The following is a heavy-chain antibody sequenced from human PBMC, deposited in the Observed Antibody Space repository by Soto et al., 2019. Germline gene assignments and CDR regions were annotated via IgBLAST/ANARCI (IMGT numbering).Heavy chain of an antibody. D-gene: IGHD1-1*01. Sequence: ASVKVSCKASGYSFTAYYIHWVRQAPGQGLEWMGIINPSVGNTRYTQNFQGRVTMTRDTSTDSVYLELSSLRSDDTAVYYCAKNETTRPWFAPWGQGTLVTVSS. CDR2: INPSVGNT. V-gene: IGHV1-46*01. J-gene: IGHJ5*02. CDR3: AKNETTRPWFAP. CDR1: GYSFTAYY.